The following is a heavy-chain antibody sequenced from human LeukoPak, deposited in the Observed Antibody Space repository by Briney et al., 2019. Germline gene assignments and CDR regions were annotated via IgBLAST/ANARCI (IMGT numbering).Heavy chain of an antibody. V-gene: IGHV3-21*04. Sequence: PVGSLRLSCAASGFTFSSYSMNWVRQAPGKGLEWVSSISSSSSYIYYADSVKGRFTISRDNAKNSLYLQMNSLRAEDTAVYYCVRARGPDDILQDFDYWGQEPWSPSPQ. CDR3: VRARGPDDILQDFDY. CDR1: GFTFSSYS. D-gene: IGHD2-2*02. CDR2: ISSSSSYI. J-gene: IGHJ4*01.